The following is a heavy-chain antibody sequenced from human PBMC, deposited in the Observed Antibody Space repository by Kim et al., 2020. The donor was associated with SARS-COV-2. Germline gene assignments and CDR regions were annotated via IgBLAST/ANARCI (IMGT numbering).Heavy chain of an antibody. V-gene: IGHV1-46*01. CDR3: ARGRVAAAPTPFDY. D-gene: IGHD6-13*01. Sequence: AQKFQGGVTMTRDTSTSTVYMELSSLRSEDTAVYYCARGRVAAAPTPFDYWGQGTLVTVSS. J-gene: IGHJ4*02.